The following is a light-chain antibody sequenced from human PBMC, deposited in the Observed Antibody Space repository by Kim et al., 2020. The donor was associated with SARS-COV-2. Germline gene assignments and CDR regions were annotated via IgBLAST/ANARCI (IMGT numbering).Light chain of an antibody. V-gene: IGKV2-24*01. CDR1: QSLLSSDGNTY. CDR3: MQAKQFPWT. Sequence: DIVMTQTPLSLPVTLGQPASISCTSSQSLLSSDGNTYLNWFHQRPGQPPRPLIYKVSIRFSGVPDRFSGSGAGTFFTLRISRVEAEDVGVYYCMQAKQFPWTFGQGTKVDIK. CDR2: KVS. J-gene: IGKJ1*01.